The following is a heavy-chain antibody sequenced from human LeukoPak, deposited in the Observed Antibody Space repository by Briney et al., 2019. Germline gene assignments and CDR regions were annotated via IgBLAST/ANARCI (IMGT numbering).Heavy chain of an antibody. CDR2: ISSDETNK. V-gene: IGHV3-74*03. D-gene: IGHD3-22*01. J-gene: IGHJ4*02. CDR3: AGASDSNERINY. Sequence: PGGSLRLPCAASGFTFRTYWMHWVRQAPGKGLVWVSRISSDETNKMYADSVKGRFITPRDNAKNILYLQMTSLRVDDTAVYYCAGASDSNERINYWGQGTLVTVS. CDR1: GFTFRTYW.